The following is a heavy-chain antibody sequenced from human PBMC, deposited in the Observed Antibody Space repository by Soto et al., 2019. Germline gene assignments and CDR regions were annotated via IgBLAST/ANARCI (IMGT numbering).Heavy chain of an antibody. CDR1: GFTFSNAW. J-gene: IGHJ4*02. V-gene: IGHV3-15*01. D-gene: IGHD1-26*01. CDR3: TTGLLNSGSYHFSY. Sequence: KPGGSLRLSCAASGFTFSNAWMSWVRQAPGKGLEWVGRIKSKTDGGTTDYAAPVKGRFTISRDDSKNTLYLQMNSLKTEDTAVYYCTTGLLNSGSYHFSYWGQGTLVTVSS. CDR2: IKSKTDGGTT.